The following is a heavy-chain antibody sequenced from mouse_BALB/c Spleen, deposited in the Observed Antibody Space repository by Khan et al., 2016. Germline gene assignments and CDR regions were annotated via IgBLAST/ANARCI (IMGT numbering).Heavy chain of an antibody. Sequence: EVELVESGPGLVKPSQSLSLTCTVTGYSSTSDYAWNWIRQFPGNKLEWMGYISYSGSTSYNPSLKSRISITRDTSKNQFFLQLNSVTTEDTATYYCARVGDYAMDYWGQGTSVTVSS. CDR2: ISYSGST. V-gene: IGHV3-2*02. J-gene: IGHJ4*01. CDR3: ARVGDYAMDY. D-gene: IGHD3-3*01. CDR1: GYSSTSDYA.